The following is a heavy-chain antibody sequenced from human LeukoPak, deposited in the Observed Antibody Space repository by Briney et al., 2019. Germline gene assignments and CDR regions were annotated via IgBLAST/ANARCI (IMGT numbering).Heavy chain of an antibody. D-gene: IGHD4-23*01. J-gene: IGHJ4*02. V-gene: IGHV1-46*01. CDR2: INPSDGGT. CDR1: GYTFSSFY. CDR3: ARRGSYGGISAMDY. Sequence: ASVKVSCKASGYTFSSFYIHWVRQAPGQGLEWMGTINPSDGGTSYTQKFQGRVTMTRDTSTSTVYMELSNLRSEDTAVYYCARRGSYGGISAMDYWGQGAQVTVSS.